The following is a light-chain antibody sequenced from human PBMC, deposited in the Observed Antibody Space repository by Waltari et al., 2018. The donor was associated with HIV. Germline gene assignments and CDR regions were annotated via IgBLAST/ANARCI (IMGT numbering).Light chain of an antibody. V-gene: IGKV1-6*01. J-gene: IGKJ1*01. Sequence: AIQMTQSPPSLSASVGSKVTITGRARTGLGNELGWDQQQPGKPPKLLIYSASRLQSGVPSRISGSGSGTDFTLTISSLQPEDVATYYCTQDLTYPRTFGQGTRVEIQ. CDR2: SAS. CDR3: TQDLTYPRT. CDR1: TGLGNE.